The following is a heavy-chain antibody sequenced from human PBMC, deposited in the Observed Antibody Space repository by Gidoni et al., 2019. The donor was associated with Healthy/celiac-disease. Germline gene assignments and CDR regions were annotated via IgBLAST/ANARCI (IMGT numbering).Heavy chain of an antibody. Sequence: QVQLVASGVGFVKPGGSLSLSCAASGFPFSDYYMSWIRQEPGKGMEWVSYISSSGSTIYYADSVKGRFTISRENAKNSMYLQMNSLRAEDTAVYYCARDSGYSYGPFDYWGQGTLVTVSS. CDR2: ISSSGSTI. V-gene: IGHV3-11*01. J-gene: IGHJ4*02. CDR3: ARDSGYSYGPFDY. D-gene: IGHD5-18*01. CDR1: GFPFSDYY.